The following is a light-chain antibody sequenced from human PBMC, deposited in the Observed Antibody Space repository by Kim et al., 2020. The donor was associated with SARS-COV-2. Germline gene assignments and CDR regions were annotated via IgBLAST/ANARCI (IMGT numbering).Light chain of an antibody. CDR1: SRRSYY. V-gene: IGLV3-19*01. J-gene: IGLJ2*01. CDR3: NSRDSNDNVV. Sequence: VALGQTGRITCQGDSRRSYYATWYQQKPGQAPILVIYGKNNRPSGIPDRFSGSSSGNTASLTITGTQAGDEADYYCNSRDSNDNVVFGGGTQLTVL. CDR2: GKN.